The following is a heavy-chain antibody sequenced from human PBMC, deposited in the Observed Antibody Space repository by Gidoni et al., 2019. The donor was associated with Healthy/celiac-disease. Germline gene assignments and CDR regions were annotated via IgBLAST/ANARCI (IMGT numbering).Heavy chain of an antibody. CDR3: AKTPQSGGSYSPFDY. CDR1: GFTFSSYA. Sequence: EVQLLESGGGWVQPGGSLRLSCAASGFTFSSYAMSWVRQAPGKGLQWVSAISGSGGSTYYADSVKGRFTISRDNSKNTLYLQMNSLRAEDTAVYYCAKTPQSGGSYSPFDYWGQGTLVTVSS. J-gene: IGHJ4*02. V-gene: IGHV3-23*01. D-gene: IGHD1-26*01. CDR2: ISGSGGST.